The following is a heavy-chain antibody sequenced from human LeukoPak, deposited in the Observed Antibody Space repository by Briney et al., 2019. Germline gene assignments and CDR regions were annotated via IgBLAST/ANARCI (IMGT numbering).Heavy chain of an antibody. V-gene: IGHV1-18*01. CDR2: IRVYNGDT. D-gene: IGHD1-26*01. J-gene: IGHJ4*02. Sequence: ASVKVSCKTSGYTFTDYGISWVRQVPGQGLEWLGWIRVYNGDTKYAQKLQNRVTMTTDTSASTAYMELRSQGSDDTAIYYCARAGTNDNIFNDYWSQGTLVTVSS. CDR1: GYTFTDYG. CDR3: ARAGTNDNIFNDY.